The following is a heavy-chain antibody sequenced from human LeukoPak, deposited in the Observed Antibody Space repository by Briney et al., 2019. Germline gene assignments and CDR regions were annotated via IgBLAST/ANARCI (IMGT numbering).Heavy chain of an antibody. CDR2: IKHDGSVK. CDR3: AKRPVVSGSYFDY. Sequence: GGSLRLSCAVSGFTFSRYWMSWVRQAPGKGLEWVANIKHDGSVKYYVDSVKGRFTISRDNAKNSLYLQMNSLRAEDTAVYYCAKRPVVSGSYFDYWGQGTQVTVAS. V-gene: IGHV3-7*05. J-gene: IGHJ4*02. D-gene: IGHD6-19*01. CDR1: GFTFSRYW.